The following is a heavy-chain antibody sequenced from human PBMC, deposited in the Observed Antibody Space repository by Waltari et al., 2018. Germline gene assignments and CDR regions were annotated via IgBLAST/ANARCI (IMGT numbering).Heavy chain of an antibody. CDR3: TRGEINYSRFDY. CDR2: INFDGRST. CDR1: GFTFSNYW. Sequence: EVQLVESGGDLVQPGGSLRLSCAASGFTFSNYWMHWVRQAPGKGLAWVSRINFDGRSTVYAITVAGRFTISRYNAKNTVYLEMSGLRAEDTAVYYCTRGEINYSRFDYWGQGSLVTVSS. D-gene: IGHD4-4*01. V-gene: IGHV3-74*01. J-gene: IGHJ4*02.